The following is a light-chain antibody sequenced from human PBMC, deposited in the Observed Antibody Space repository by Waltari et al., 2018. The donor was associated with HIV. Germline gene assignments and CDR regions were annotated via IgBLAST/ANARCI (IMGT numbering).Light chain of an antibody. V-gene: IGLV2-11*01. CDR3: CSYAGRYLRV. Sequence: QSALTQPRSVSGAPGQSVTISCPGTSSDVGAYTSVSWFQQHPGKAPKFMIYDVNKRPSGVPDRFSGSKSGNTASLTISGLQAEDEADYYCCSYAGRYLRVFGSGTKVTVL. J-gene: IGLJ1*01. CDR1: SSDVGAYTS. CDR2: DVN.